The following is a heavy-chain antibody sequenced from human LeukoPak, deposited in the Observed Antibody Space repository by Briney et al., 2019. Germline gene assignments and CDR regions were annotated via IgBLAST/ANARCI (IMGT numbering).Heavy chain of an antibody. D-gene: IGHD3-10*01. V-gene: IGHV3-21*04. CDR2: IGISSNKI. Sequence: NAGGSLRLSCAASGFTLRSYTMNWVRQAPGKGLEWVSSIGISSNKIYYADSVKGRFIISRDNAKNSVYLQMNSLRAEDTALYYCAKDNVFAWSSESLVDYWGQGTLVTVSS. CDR1: GFTLRSYT. J-gene: IGHJ4*02. CDR3: AKDNVFAWSSESLVDY.